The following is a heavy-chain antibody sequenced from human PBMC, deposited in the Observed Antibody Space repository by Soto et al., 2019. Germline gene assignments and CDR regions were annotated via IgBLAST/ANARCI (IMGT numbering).Heavy chain of an antibody. CDR3: TRKLSGTNPLDY. J-gene: IGHJ4*02. CDR2: ISGSGGST. D-gene: IGHD1-7*01. V-gene: IGHV3-23*01. Sequence: PGGSLRLSCAASGFTFSSYAMSWVRQAPGKGLEWVSAISGSGGSTYYADSVKGRFTISRDNAKDSLYLQMNSLRAEDTAVYYCTRKLSGTNPLDYWGQGTLVTVSS. CDR1: GFTFSSYA.